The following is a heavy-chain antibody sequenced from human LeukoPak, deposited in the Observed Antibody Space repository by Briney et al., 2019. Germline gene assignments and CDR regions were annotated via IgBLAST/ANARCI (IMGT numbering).Heavy chain of an antibody. CDR1: GVSITTYY. CDR3: ARLIFGVVNDAFDI. D-gene: IGHD3-3*01. J-gene: IGHJ3*02. V-gene: IGHV4-4*09. CDR2: IYTSWNT. Sequence: PSETLSLTCNVSGVSITTYYWSWIRQPPGEGLEWIVYIYTSWNTDYNPSLKSRVTLSADKSKNQFSLRLSSVTAADTAVYYCARLIFGVVNDAFDIWGQGTMVTVSS.